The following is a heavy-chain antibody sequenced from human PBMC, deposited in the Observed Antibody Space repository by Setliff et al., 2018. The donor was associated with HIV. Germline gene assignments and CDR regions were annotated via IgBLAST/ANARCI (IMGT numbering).Heavy chain of an antibody. Sequence: ASVKVSCKASGYTFTSYGISWVRQAPGQGLEWMGWISAYNGDTNYAQKLQGRITMTTDTSTSTAYMELRSLRSDDTAVYYCARRGHEVYGYYYYYYYMDVWGKGTTVTVSS. CDR2: ISAYNGDT. J-gene: IGHJ6*03. D-gene: IGHD2-8*01. V-gene: IGHV1-18*01. CDR1: GYTFTSYG. CDR3: ARRGHEVYGYYYYYYYMDV.